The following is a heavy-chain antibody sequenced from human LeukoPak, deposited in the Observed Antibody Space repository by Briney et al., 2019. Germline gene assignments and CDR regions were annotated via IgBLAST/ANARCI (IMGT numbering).Heavy chain of an antibody. CDR1: KFAFSSYA. J-gene: IGHJ4*02. CDR2: ISGSGGST. D-gene: IGHD3-22*01. Sequence: GGSLRLSCAASKFAFSSYAMSWVRQAPGKGLEWVSAISGSGGSTYYADSVKGRFTISRDNSKNTLYLQMNSLRAEDTAVYYCAKDRYSRYYYDSSGYYEIDYWGQGTLVTVSS. CDR3: AKDRYSRYYYDSSGYYEIDY. V-gene: IGHV3-23*01.